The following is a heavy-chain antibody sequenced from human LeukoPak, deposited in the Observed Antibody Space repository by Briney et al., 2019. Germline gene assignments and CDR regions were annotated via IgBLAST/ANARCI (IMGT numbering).Heavy chain of an antibody. CDR3: ARHIYDFWSGYPYYFDY. Sequence: PSGTLSLTCAVSGGSISSSNWWSWVRQPPGKGLGWIGEIYHSGSTNYNPSLKSRVTISVDKSKNQFSLKPSSVTAADTAVYYCARHIYDFWSGYPYYFDYWGQGTLVTVSS. D-gene: IGHD3-3*01. V-gene: IGHV4-4*02. J-gene: IGHJ4*02. CDR1: GGSISSSNW. CDR2: IYHSGST.